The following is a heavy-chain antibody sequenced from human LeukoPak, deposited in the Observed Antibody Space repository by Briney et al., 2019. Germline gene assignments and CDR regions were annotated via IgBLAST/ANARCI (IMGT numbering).Heavy chain of an antibody. CDR1: GFTFSSYS. J-gene: IGHJ3*02. CDR3: ARVYSDAFDI. V-gene: IGHV3-66*01. D-gene: IGHD2-21*01. Sequence: GSLRLSCAASGFTFSSYSMNWVRQAPGKGLEWVSVIYSGGSTYYADSVKGRFTISRDNSKNTLYLQMNSLRAEDTAVYYCARVYSDAFDIWGQGTMVTVSS. CDR2: IYSGGST.